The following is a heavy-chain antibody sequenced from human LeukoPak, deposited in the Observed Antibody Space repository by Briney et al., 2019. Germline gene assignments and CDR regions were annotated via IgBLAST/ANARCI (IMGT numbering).Heavy chain of an antibody. V-gene: IGHV4-34*01. CDR3: ARFRDYYDSRAFDI. Sequence: SETLSLTCAVYGGSFSGYYWSWIRQPPGKGLEWIGEINHNGSTNYNPSRNRRITISVDTSKNQFSLRLSTVTAADTAVYYCARFRDYYDSRAFDIWGQGTMVTVSS. CDR2: INHNGST. J-gene: IGHJ3*02. D-gene: IGHD3-22*01. CDR1: GGSFSGYY.